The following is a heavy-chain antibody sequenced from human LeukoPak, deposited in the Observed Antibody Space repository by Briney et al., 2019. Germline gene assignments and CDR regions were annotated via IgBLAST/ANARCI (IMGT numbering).Heavy chain of an antibody. CDR2: ISSGGSTV. CDR1: GFTFSSYE. Sequence: GGSLRLSCAASGFTFSSYEMNWVRQAPGKGLEWVSYISSGGSTVYYADSVKGQFTISRDNAKNSLYLQMNSLRAEDTAVYYCARDPPFIIGTTFFDYWGQGTLVTVSS. D-gene: IGHD1-20*01. J-gene: IGHJ4*02. CDR3: ARDPPFIIGTTFFDY. V-gene: IGHV3-48*03.